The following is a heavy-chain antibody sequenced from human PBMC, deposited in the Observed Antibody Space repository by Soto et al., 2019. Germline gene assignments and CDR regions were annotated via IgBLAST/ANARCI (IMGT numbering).Heavy chain of an antibody. CDR3: ARIRRGFGGTYGMDV. V-gene: IGHV1-18*01. D-gene: IGHD3-10*01. CDR2: ISAYNGNT. CDR1: GYTFTSYG. Sequence: ASVKVSCKASGYTFTSYGISWVRQAPGQGLEWMGWISAYNGNTNYAQKLQGRVTMTTDTSTSTAYMELRSLRSDDTAVYYCARIRRGFGGTYGMDVWGQGTTVTVSS. J-gene: IGHJ6*02.